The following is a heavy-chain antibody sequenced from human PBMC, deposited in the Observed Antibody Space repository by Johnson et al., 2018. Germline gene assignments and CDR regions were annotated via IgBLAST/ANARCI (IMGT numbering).Heavy chain of an antibody. D-gene: IGHD2/OR15-2a*01. V-gene: IGHV3-30*18. CDR3: AKEGVREGEYYGPCQY. Sequence: QVQLVESGGGVVQPGRSLRLSCAASGFSFSSYGMHWVRQAPGKGLVWVAVISYDGSNKYYADSAKGRFTIYRDNSKNTLYLQMHRLRAEETGVYYCAKEGVREGEYYGPCQYWGPGTLVTVSA. J-gene: IGHJ1*01. CDR2: ISYDGSNK. CDR1: GFSFSSYG.